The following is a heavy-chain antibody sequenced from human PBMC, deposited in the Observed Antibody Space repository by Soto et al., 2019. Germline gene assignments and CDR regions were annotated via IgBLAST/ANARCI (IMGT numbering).Heavy chain of an antibody. CDR1: GVSISSDNW. CDR3: ARDQGSHPGD. V-gene: IGHV4-4*02. J-gene: IGHJ4*02. CDR2: LHHSGST. Sequence: QVQLQESGPGLVMPSGTVSLTCAVSGVSISSDNWWSWVRQPPGKALEWIGELHHSGSTNYHPSLKSRVTMSVVPSKDLFSLTLNSVTAADTAFYYCARDQGSHPGDWGQGTLVSVSS. D-gene: IGHD6-13*01.